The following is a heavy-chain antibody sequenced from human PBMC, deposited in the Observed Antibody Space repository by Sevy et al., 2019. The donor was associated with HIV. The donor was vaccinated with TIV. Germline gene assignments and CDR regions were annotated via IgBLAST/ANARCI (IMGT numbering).Heavy chain of an antibody. V-gene: IGHV3-74*01. D-gene: IGHD3-10*01. CDR2: INIDGTTT. J-gene: IGHJ4*02. CDR3: VRVPGEYYFDY. CDR1: GFTFSSYW. Sequence: LSLTCVASGFTFSSYWMHWVRQPPGKGLVWVSRINIDGTTTHYADSVKGRFTISRDNAKNTLYLQMNSLSPEDTAVYYCVRVPGEYYFDYWGQGTLVTVSS.